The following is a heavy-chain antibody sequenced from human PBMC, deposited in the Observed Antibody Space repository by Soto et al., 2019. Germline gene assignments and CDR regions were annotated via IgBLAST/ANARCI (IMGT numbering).Heavy chain of an antibody. V-gene: IGHV4-4*02. D-gene: IGHD6-13*01. J-gene: IGHJ4*02. CDR2: IHHSGST. Sequence: QVQLQESGPGLVKPSGTLALTCAVSGGSISSSNWWSWVRQPPGKGLEWIGEIHHSGSTNYNPSLNSRVTISVDKSKHQFSLKMSSVTAADTAVYYCARDGIAATGTWGQGTLVTVSS. CDR3: ARDGIAATGT. CDR1: GGSISSSNW.